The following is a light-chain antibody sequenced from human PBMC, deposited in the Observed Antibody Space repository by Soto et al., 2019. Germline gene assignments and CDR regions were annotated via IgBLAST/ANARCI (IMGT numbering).Light chain of an antibody. CDR2: EVS. V-gene: IGLV2-14*03. CDR1: SSDVGGYNS. CDR3: SSSTSTSSYV. Sequence: QSALTQPAAVSWSPGQSITVSCTGTSSDVGGYNSVSWYQQHPGKPPKLIIYEVSNRPSGVSDRFSGSKSGNTASLTISGLQAEDEADYYCSSSTSTSSYVFATGTKVTVL. J-gene: IGLJ1*01.